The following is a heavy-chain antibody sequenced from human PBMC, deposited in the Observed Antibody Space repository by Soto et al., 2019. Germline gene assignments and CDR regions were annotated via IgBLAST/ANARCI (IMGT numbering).Heavy chain of an antibody. V-gene: IGHV3-23*01. CDR3: AKATVGATGRFDY. CDR2: ISGSGGST. Sequence: GGSLRLSCAGSGFTFSNYAMSWVRQAPGKGLAWVSAISGSGGSTYYADSVKGRFTISRDNSKNTLYLQMNSLRAEDTALYYCAKATVGATGRFDYCGQGTLVTVYS. J-gene: IGHJ4*02. D-gene: IGHD1-26*01. CDR1: GFTFSNYA.